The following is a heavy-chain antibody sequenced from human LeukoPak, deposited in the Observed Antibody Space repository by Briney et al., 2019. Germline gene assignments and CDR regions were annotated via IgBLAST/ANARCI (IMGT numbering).Heavy chain of an antibody. J-gene: IGHJ6*02. V-gene: IGHV3-30-3*01. CDR1: GFTFSSYA. CDR3: ARDLKDFWSGYYTWSYYYYGMDV. CDR2: ISYDGSNK. Sequence: GESLRLSCAASGFTFSSYAMHWVRQAPGKGLEWVAVISYDGSNKYYADSVKGRFTISRDNSKNTLYLQMNSLRAEDTAVYYCARDLKDFWSGYYTWSYYYYGMDVWGQGTTVTVSS. D-gene: IGHD3-3*01.